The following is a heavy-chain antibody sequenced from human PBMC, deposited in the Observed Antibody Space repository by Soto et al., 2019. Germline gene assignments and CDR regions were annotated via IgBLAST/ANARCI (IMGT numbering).Heavy chain of an antibody. J-gene: IGHJ3*02. CDR2: IYYSGST. D-gene: IGHD6-13*01. V-gene: IGHV4-59*08. CDR1: GGSISSYY. Sequence: ETLSLTCTVSGGSISSYYWSWIRQPPGKGLEWIGYIYYSGSTNYNPSLKSRVTISVDTSKNQFSLKLSSVTAADTVVYYCARRYSSAFDIWGQGTMVTV. CDR3: ARRYSSAFDI.